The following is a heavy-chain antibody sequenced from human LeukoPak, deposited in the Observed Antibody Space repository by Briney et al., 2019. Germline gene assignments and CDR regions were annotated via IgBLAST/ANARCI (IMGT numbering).Heavy chain of an antibody. CDR3: VRDQYSSGWYMAS. CDR2: IKQDESEK. Sequence: GGSLRLSCAASGFTFSSYWMSWVRQAPGKGLEWVANIKQDESEKYYVDSVKGRFTISRDNAKNSLYLQMSSLRAEDTAVYYCVRDQYSSGWYMASWGQGTLVTVSS. J-gene: IGHJ5*01. V-gene: IGHV3-7*01. D-gene: IGHD6-19*01. CDR1: GFTFSSYW.